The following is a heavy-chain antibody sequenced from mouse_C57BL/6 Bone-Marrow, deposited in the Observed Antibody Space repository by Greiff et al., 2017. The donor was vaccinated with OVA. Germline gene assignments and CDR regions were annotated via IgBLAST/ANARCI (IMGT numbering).Heavy chain of an antibody. CDR1: GYTFTDYE. D-gene: IGHD2-1*01. CDR2: IDPETGGT. V-gene: IGHV1-15*01. CDR3: TRPFYSYY. Sequence: QVQLKESGAELVRPGASVTLSCKASGYTFTDYEMHWVKQTPVHGLEWIGAIDPETGGTAYNQKFKGKAILTADKSSSTAYMELRSLTSEDSAVYYCTRPFYSYYWGQGTTLTVSS. J-gene: IGHJ2*01.